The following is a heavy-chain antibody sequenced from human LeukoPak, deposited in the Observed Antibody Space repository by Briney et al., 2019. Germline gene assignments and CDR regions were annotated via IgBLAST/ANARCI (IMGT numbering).Heavy chain of an antibody. V-gene: IGHV4-61*02. CDR3: ARGRYDILTGYYNWELDY. CDR1: GGPISSGSYY. Sequence: SETLSLTCTVSGGPISSGSYYWSWIRQPAGKGLEWVGRIYTSGSTNYNPSLKSRVTISVDTSKNQFSLKLSSVTAADTAVYYCARGRYDILTGYYNWELDYWGQGTLVTVSS. J-gene: IGHJ4*02. D-gene: IGHD3-9*01. CDR2: IYTSGST.